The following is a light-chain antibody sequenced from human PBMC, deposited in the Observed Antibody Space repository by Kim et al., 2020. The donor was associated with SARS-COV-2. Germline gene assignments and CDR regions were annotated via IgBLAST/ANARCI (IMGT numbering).Light chain of an antibody. CDR1: QTITTY. CDR3: QQSFSTPYT. CDR2: AAS. V-gene: IGKV1-39*01. Sequence: SVGDRVTITCRASQTITTYLNWYQQQPGKAPKLLIYAASSLQTGVPSRFRGGGSGTDFTLTINNLQPEDLATYYCQQSFSTPYTFGQGTKLEI. J-gene: IGKJ2*01.